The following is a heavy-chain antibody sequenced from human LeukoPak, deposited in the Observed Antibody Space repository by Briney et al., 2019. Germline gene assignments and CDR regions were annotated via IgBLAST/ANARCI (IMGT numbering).Heavy chain of an antibody. J-gene: IGHJ5*02. Sequence: SETLSLTCTVSGGSISSSSYYWGWIRQPPGKGLEWIGSIYYSGSTYYNPSLKSRVTISVDTSKNQFSLKLSSVTAADTAVYYCARDYKDREYNWNYGWFDPWGQGTLVTVSS. CDR3: ARDYKDREYNWNYGWFDP. V-gene: IGHV4-39*07. CDR2: IYYSGST. D-gene: IGHD1-7*01. CDR1: GGSISSSSYY.